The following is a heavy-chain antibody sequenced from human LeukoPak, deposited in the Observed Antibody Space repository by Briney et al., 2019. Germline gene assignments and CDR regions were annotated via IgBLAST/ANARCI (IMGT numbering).Heavy chain of an antibody. CDR2: IKQDGSEK. V-gene: IGHV3-7*01. CDR1: GFTFSSYW. CDR3: ARAVNGPVHHISSWYFASPNYWYFDL. J-gene: IGHJ2*01. Sequence: GGSLRLSCAASGFTFSSYWMSWVRQAPGKGLEWVANIKQDGSEKYYVDSVKGRFTISRDNAKNSLYLQMNSLRAEDTAVYYCARAVNGPVHHISSWYFASPNYWYFDLWGRGTLVTVSS. D-gene: IGHD6-13*01.